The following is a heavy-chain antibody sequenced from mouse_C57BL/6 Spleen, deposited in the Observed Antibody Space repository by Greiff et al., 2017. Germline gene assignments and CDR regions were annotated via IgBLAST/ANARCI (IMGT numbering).Heavy chain of an antibody. J-gene: IGHJ3*01. Sequence: QVQLKESGAELVRPGASVTLSCKASGYTFTDYEMHWVKQTPVHGLEWIGAIDPETGGTAYNQKFTGKAILTADKSSSTAYMELRSLTSEDSDVYYCTRGAYDYDRAYWGQGTLVTVSA. CDR1: GYTFTDYE. D-gene: IGHD2-4*01. V-gene: IGHV1-15*01. CDR2: IDPETGGT. CDR3: TRGAYDYDRAY.